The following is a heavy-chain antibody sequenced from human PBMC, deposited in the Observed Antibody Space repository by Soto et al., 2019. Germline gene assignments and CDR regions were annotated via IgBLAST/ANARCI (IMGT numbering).Heavy chain of an antibody. CDR1: VGSVSSGSYY. D-gene: IGHD3-22*01. Sequence: SEALSLTCTVSVGSVSSGSYYWGWIRQPPGKGLEWIGSIYYSGSTYYNPSLKSRVTISVDTSKNQFSLKLSSVTAADTAVYYCARDPYYYDSSIDFDPWGQGILVTVS. J-gene: IGHJ5*02. V-gene: IGHV4-39*02. CDR2: IYYSGST. CDR3: ARDPYYYDSSIDFDP.